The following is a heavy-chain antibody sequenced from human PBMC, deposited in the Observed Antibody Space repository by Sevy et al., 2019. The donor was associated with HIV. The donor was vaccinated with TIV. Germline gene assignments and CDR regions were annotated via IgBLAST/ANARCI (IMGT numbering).Heavy chain of an antibody. CDR3: ARRYLPSAPPALDY. CDR2: ISHGGGTT. V-gene: IGHV3-23*01. J-gene: IGHJ4*02. CDR1: GFIFSDYV. Sequence: GGSLRLSCAASGFIFSDYVMNWVRQAPGKGLEWVSVISHGGGTTYYADSVKGRFTISRDDSKDTVYLEMNSLRAEDTAVYYCARRYLPSAPPALDYWGQGTLVTVSS. D-gene: IGHD2-2*01.